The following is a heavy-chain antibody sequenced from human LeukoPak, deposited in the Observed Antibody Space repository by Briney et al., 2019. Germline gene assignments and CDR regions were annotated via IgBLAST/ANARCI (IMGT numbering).Heavy chain of an antibody. D-gene: IGHD3-9*01. J-gene: IGHJ4*02. CDR3: ARQYYDVLTGFYIHFDY. CDR1: GYNFNNYW. V-gene: IGHV5-51*01. Sequence: GESLKISCTGSGYNFNNYWIGWVRQMPGKGLEWMGIIWPGDSDTKYSPSFQGQVTISVDKSISTTYLQWSSLKASDTAIYYCARQYYDVLTGFYIHFDYWGQGTLVTVSS. CDR2: IWPGDSDT.